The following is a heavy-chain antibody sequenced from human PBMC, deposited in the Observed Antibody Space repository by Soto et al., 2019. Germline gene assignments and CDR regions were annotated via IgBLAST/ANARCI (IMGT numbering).Heavy chain of an antibody. D-gene: IGHD4-17*01. CDR3: ARDSGGTTVAFGMDV. CDR2: IIPSFGTA. Sequence: QVQLVQSGAEVKKPGSSVKVSCKASGGTFSSYAISWVRQSPGQGLEWLGGIIPSFGTANYAQKFQGRVTITADESTSTAYMELSSLRSEDTAVYYCARDSGGTTVAFGMDVWGQGTTVTVSS. V-gene: IGHV1-69*01. CDR1: GGTFSSYA. J-gene: IGHJ6*02.